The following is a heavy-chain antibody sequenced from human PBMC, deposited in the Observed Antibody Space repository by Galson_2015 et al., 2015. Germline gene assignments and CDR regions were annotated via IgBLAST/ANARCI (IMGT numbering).Heavy chain of an antibody. CDR3: AKDLEDYSSLSSVNYGMDV. V-gene: IGHV3-30*18. D-gene: IGHD4-11*01. J-gene: IGHJ6*02. CDR1: GFTFSTYG. CDR2: ISFDGSSK. Sequence: SLRLSCAASGFTFSTYGMRWVRQAPGKGLEWVAVISFDGSSKYYADSVKGRFTISSYNSKNTQYLQMNRLRGEDTAVYYCAKDLEDYSSLSSVNYGMDVWGQGTTVTVSS.